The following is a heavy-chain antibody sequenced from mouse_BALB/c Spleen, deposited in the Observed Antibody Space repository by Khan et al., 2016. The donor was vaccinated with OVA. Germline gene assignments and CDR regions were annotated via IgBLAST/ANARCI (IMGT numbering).Heavy chain of an antibody. V-gene: IGHV3-2*02. D-gene: IGHD3-2*02. CDR2: ISYSGNT. J-gene: IGHJ2*01. CDR1: GYSITSDYA. Sequence: EVQLQESGPGLVKPSQSLSLTCTVTGYSITSDYAWNWIRQFPGNKLEWMGYISYSGNTKYNPSLKSRISITRDTSKNQFFLQLNFVTIEDTATYYCARIQGEDVDYWGQGTTLTVSS. CDR3: ARIQGEDVDY.